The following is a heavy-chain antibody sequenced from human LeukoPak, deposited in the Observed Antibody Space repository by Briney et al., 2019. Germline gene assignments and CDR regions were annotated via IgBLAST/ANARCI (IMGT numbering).Heavy chain of an antibody. V-gene: IGHV3-7*03. CDR1: GFTFSNYW. D-gene: IGHD6-13*01. J-gene: IGHJ4*02. CDR2: IKPDVSEI. Sequence: GGSLRLSCAASGFTFSNYWMSWVRQAPGKGLEWVANIKPDVSEIYYVDSVKGRFTISRDNAKNSLYLQMNSLRAEDTALYYCATNSIAAAGTVSDYWGQGTLVTVSS. CDR3: ATNSIAAAGTVSDY.